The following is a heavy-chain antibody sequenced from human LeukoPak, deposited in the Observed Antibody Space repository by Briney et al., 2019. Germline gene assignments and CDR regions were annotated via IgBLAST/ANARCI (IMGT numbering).Heavy chain of an antibody. Sequence: SVSVSCTASGYIFTIYYMYWVRQAPGQGLEWMGVINLSVGSIRYEQKWQGRVTMTRDTSTSTVYMELSSLRSEDTAVYYCARGRNYYDSSGYYYEGDAFDIWGQGTMVTVSS. D-gene: IGHD3-22*01. V-gene: IGHV1-46*04. CDR2: INLSVGSI. CDR3: ARGRNYYDSSGYYYEGDAFDI. J-gene: IGHJ3*02. CDR1: GYIFTIYY.